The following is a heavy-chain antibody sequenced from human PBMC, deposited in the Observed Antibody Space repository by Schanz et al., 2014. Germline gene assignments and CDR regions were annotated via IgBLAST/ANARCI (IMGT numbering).Heavy chain of an antibody. CDR2: IKSKTDGETT. CDR3: ATASSPVREAGAGSSFHL. J-gene: IGHJ5*02. Sequence: EVQLVESGGGLVKPGGSLRLSCAASPSIFNHAWMSWVRQAPGKGLEWLGRIKSKTDGETTDYAAPVKGRFSISRDDSQSTLYLQMNSLKIEDTAVYYCATASSPVREAGAGSSFHLWGQGTLVTVSP. CDR1: PSIFNHAW. V-gene: IGHV3-15*01. D-gene: IGHD6-13*01.